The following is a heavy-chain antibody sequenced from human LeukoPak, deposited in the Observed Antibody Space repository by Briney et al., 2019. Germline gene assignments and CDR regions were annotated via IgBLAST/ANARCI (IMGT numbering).Heavy chain of an antibody. CDR1: SGSISSGDFY. CDR3: ARGAGPTYGLQRYFDY. CDR2: INYSGNT. Sequence: SETLSLTCTVSSGSISSGDFYWTWLRQPPGTGLEWIGYINYSGNTYYNPSLRSQVTLSVDTSKNHFSLKLTSVTAADTAVYYCARGAGPTYGLQRYFDYWGQGTPVTVSS. D-gene: IGHD3-10*01. V-gene: IGHV4-30-4*01. J-gene: IGHJ4*02.